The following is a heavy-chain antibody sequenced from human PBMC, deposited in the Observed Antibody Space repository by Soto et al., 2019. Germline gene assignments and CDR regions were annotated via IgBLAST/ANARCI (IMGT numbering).Heavy chain of an antibody. D-gene: IGHD1-1*01. CDR3: ARGERGGFDL. CDR1: GFTFDYYW. V-gene: IGHV3-74*01. CDR2: VHSDGTTT. J-gene: IGHJ3*01. Sequence: GESLKISCAASGFTFDYYWMHWVRQAPGKGLVWVSRVHSDGTTTTYADSVKGRFTISRDNARNTVSLQMSSLRAEDTAIYYCARGERGGFDLWGHGTVVTVSS.